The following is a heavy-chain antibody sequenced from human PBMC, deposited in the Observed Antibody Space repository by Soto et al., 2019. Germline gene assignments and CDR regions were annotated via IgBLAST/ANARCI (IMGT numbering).Heavy chain of an antibody. J-gene: IGHJ5*02. D-gene: IGHD3-3*01. V-gene: IGHV1-69*06. Sequence: QVQLVQSGAVVKKPGSSVTVSCKASGGMFSDYTISWVRQAPGQGLGWMGGIIPIFGGPPYAQKFQGRVTNSADKPTGAVYLELRDPTFEATAVYCRAKKGGGASIDFWRANWFDPWGQGTLVTVSS. CDR3: AKKGGGASIDFWRANWFDP. CDR1: GGMFSDYT. CDR2: IIPIFGGP.